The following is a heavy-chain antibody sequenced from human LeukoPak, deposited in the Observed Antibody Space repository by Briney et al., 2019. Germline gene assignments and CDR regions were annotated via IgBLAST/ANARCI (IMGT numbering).Heavy chain of an antibody. CDR1: GFTFTSSA. Sequence: SVKVSCKASGFTFTSSAMRWVRQARGQRLEWIGWIVVGSGNTNYAQKFQERVTITRDMSTSTAYMELSSLRSEDTAVYYCAAASIWFGELGLNYWGQGTLVTVSS. CDR2: IVVGSGNT. J-gene: IGHJ4*02. CDR3: AAASIWFGELGLNY. D-gene: IGHD3-10*01. V-gene: IGHV1-58*02.